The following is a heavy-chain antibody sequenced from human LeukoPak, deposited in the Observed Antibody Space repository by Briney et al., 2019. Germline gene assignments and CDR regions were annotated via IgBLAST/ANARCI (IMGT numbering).Heavy chain of an antibody. CDR2: ISSSGSTI. CDR3: AELGITMIGGV. V-gene: IGHV3-48*04. D-gene: IGHD3-10*02. CDR1: GFTFSTYS. J-gene: IGHJ6*04. Sequence: PGGSLRLSCAPSGFTFSTYSMNWVRQAPGKGLEWVSYISSSGSTIYYADSVKGRFTISRDNAKNSLYLQMNSLRAEDTAVYYCAELGITMIGGVWGKGTTVTISS.